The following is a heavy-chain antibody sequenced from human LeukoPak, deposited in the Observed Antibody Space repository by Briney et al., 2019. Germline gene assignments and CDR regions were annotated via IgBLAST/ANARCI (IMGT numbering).Heavy chain of an antibody. D-gene: IGHD6-13*01. CDR1: GGTFSSYA. Sequence: SVKVSCKASGGTFSSYAISWVRQAPGQGLEWMGGIIPIFGTANYAQKFQGRVTITADESTSTAYMELSSLRSEDTAVYYCARGSLREQLAYYWGQGTLVTVSS. CDR2: IIPIFGTA. CDR3: ARGSLREQLAYY. J-gene: IGHJ4*02. V-gene: IGHV1-69*13.